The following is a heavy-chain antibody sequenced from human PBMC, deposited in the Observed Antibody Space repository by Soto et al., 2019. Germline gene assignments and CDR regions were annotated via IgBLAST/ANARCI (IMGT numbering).Heavy chain of an antibody. CDR2: IIPIFGTA. Sequence: SVKVSCKASGGTFSSYAISWVRQAPGQGLEWMGGIIPIFGTANYAQKFQGRVTITADESTSTAYMELSSLRSEGTAVYYCARAPFEIAARGARYNWFDPWGQGTLVTVSS. D-gene: IGHD6-6*01. CDR3: ARAPFEIAARGARYNWFDP. CDR1: GGTFSSYA. V-gene: IGHV1-69*13. J-gene: IGHJ5*02.